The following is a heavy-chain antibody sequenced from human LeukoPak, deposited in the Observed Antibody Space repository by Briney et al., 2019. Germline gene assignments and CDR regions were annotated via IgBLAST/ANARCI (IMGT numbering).Heavy chain of an antibody. Sequence: SETLSLTCTVSGGSISSSSYYWGWIRQPPGKGLEWIGSIYYSGSTYYNPSLKSRVTISVDTSKNQFSLKLSSVTAADTAVYYCARHGGVEAHMYLDYDILTGYYNHTPFDYWGQGTPVTVSS. V-gene: IGHV4-39*01. CDR3: ARHGGVEAHMYLDYDILTGYYNHTPFDY. D-gene: IGHD3-9*01. CDR2: IYYSGST. CDR1: GGSISSSSYY. J-gene: IGHJ4*02.